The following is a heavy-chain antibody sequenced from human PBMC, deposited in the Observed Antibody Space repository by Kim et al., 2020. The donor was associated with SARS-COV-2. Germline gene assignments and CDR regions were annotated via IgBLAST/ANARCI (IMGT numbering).Heavy chain of an antibody. CDR2: ISYDGSNK. D-gene: IGHD3-10*01. CDR1: GLTFSSYA. J-gene: IGHJ4*02. CDR3: ARGFHSGSGSYYSPVFY. V-gene: IGHV3-30-3*01. Sequence: GGSLRLSCAASGLTFSSYALHWVRQAPGKGLEWVAVISYDGSNKYYADCVKGRFTISRDYSKNTLYLQMNSLRAEDTAVYYCARGFHSGSGSYYSPVFYWGQGTLVTVSS.